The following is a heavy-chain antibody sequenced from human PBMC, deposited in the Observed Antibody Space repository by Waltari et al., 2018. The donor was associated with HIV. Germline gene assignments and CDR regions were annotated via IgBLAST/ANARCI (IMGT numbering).Heavy chain of an antibody. Sequence: EVQLVESGGGLVQLGRSLRLSFAASDFTFDSYAIHWLRPAPGKGLEWVSGISWNSGSIGYADSVKSRFTTSRDNAKNSLYLQMNSLRAEDTALYYCAKDRHRYSSGWYYFDYWGQGTLVTVSS. CDR3: AKDRHRYSSGWYYFDY. D-gene: IGHD6-19*01. V-gene: IGHV3-9*01. CDR2: ISWNSGSI. CDR1: DFTFDSYA. J-gene: IGHJ4*02.